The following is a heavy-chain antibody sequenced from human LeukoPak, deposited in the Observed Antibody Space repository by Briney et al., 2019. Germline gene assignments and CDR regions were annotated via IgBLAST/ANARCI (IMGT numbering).Heavy chain of an antibody. CDR1: GFTFSSYA. CDR2: IKQDGSEK. CDR3: ARAVEY. Sequence: PGGSLRLSCAASGFTFSSYAMSWVRQAPGKGLEWVANIKQDGSEKYYVDSVKGRFTISRDNAKNSLYLQMNSLRAEDTAVYYCARAVEYWAQGTLVTVSS. V-gene: IGHV3-7*01. D-gene: IGHD6-19*01. J-gene: IGHJ4*02.